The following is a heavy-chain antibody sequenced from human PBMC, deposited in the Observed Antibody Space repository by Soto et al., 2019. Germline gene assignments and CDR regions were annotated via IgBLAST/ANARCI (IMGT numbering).Heavy chain of an antibody. J-gene: IGHJ6*02. D-gene: IGHD6-6*01. CDR2: NYYSGIT. CDR1: GGSISSGGYY. Sequence: SETLSLTCTVSGGSISSGGYYWTWIRQHPGKGLEWIGYNYYSGITYYNPSLKSRVTISLDTSKNQFTMKLSSVTTADTAVYYCARGSSIAGLYYGMDVWGQGTTVT. CDR3: ARGSSIAGLYYGMDV. V-gene: IGHV4-31*03.